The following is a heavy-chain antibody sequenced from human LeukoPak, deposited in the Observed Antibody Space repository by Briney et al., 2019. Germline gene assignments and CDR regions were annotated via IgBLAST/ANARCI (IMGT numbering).Heavy chain of an antibody. CDR2: ISGDGGTR. CDR3: AKDYY. V-gene: IGHV3-43*02. CDR1: GFTFYDYP. Sequence: GGSLRLSCAASGFTFYDYPMHWVRQVPGKGVEWVSLISGDGGTRNYADSVNGRFTISRDNSENSLYLQMNSLRTEDTALYYCAKDYYWGQGTLVTVSS. J-gene: IGHJ4*02.